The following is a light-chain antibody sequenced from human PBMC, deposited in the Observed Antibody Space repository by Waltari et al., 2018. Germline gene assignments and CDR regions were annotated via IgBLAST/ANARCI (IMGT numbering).Light chain of an antibody. J-gene: IGKJ5*01. CDR1: QSVSSSY. CDR3: QQYDSSPPVT. V-gene: IGKV3-20*01. CDR2: GAS. Sequence: EIVLTQSPGTLSLSPGERATLSCRASQSVSSSYLAWYQQTPGQAPRLLLYGASSRASGIPDRFSGSGSGTDFTLTISRLEPEDFAVYYCQQYDSSPPVTFGQGTRLEIK.